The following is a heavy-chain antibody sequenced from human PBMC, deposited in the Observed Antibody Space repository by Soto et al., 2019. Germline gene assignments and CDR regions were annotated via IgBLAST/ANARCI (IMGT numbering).Heavy chain of an antibody. CDR3: ARGQDYSSSWYRLYYYYGMDV. D-gene: IGHD6-13*01. J-gene: IGHJ6*02. V-gene: IGHV4-34*01. Sequence: SATLSLTCAVYGGSFSGYYWSWIRQPPGKGLEWIGEINHSGSTNYNPSLKSRVTISVDTSKNQFSLKLSSVTAADTAVYYCARGQDYSSSWYRLYYYYGMDVWGQGTTVTVSS. CDR2: INHSGST. CDR1: GGSFSGYY.